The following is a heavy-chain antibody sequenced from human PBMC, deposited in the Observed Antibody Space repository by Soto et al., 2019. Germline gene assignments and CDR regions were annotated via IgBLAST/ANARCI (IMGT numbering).Heavy chain of an antibody. J-gene: IGHJ4*02. Sequence: QVQLVESGGGVVQPGGSLRLSCAASGFTFSASVMHWVRQAPGKGLEWMAIISYGGNNKYYADSVKGRFTISRDISEITLYLQMNSLRAEDTAVYYCAREEFKDGRGHFDYWGQGTLDSVSS. CDR3: AREEFKDGRGHFDY. D-gene: IGHD3-22*01. CDR1: GFTFSASV. V-gene: IGHV3-30-3*01. CDR2: ISYGGNNK.